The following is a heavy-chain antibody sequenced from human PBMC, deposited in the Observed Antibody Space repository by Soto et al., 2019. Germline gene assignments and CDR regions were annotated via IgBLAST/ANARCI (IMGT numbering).Heavy chain of an antibody. Sequence: QVTLKESGPVLVKPTETLTLRCTVSGLSITDSEMGVSWIRQPPGQPLEWLAHIDSSGEKAYRTFLKSRLAISKETSKSQIVLTMTIMDPADTATYYCARRHLAVAVSPWFDPWGQGIPVTVSS. CDR3: ARRHLAVAVSPWFDP. J-gene: IGHJ5*02. D-gene: IGHD6-19*01. CDR1: GLSITDSEMG. CDR2: IDSSGEK. V-gene: IGHV2-26*01.